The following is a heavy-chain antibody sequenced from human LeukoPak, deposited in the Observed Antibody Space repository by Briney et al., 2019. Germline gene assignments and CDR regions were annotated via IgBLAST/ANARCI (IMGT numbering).Heavy chain of an antibody. CDR1: GFTFSSYG. CDR2: ISYDGSNK. D-gene: IGHD2-2*01. V-gene: IGHV3-30*03. CDR3: ARESQPDDILVVPAAKGGYYYYGMDV. J-gene: IGHJ6*02. Sequence: GGSLRLSCAASGFTFSSYGMHWVRQAPGKGLEWVAVISYDGSNKYYADSVKGRFTISRDNSNNTLYLQMNSLRAEDTAVYYCARESQPDDILVVPAAKGGYYYYGMDVWGQGTTVTVSS.